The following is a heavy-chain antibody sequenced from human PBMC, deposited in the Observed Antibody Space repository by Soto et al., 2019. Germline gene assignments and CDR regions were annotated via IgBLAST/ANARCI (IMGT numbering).Heavy chain of an antibody. CDR3: AKVTGYDSSGFDAFDI. J-gene: IGHJ3*02. CDR2: ISYDGTNK. CDR1: GFTFSSYG. V-gene: IGHV3-30*18. D-gene: IGHD3-22*01. Sequence: GGSLRLSCAASGFTFSSYGMHWVRQAPGKGLEWVAVISYDGTNKYYADSVKGRFTISRDNSKNTLYLQMDSLRAEDTAVYYCAKVTGYDSSGFDAFDIWGQGTMVTVSS.